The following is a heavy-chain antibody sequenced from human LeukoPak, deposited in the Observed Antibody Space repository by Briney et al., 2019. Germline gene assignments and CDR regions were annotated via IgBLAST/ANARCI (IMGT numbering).Heavy chain of an antibody. V-gene: IGHV3-7*04. CDR2: MNQDGSQK. CDR3: ARAYNHGWYG. CDR1: GFTFSTYA. J-gene: IGHJ4*02. Sequence: PGGSLRLSCSASGFTFSTYAMHWVRQAPGKGLEWVANMNQDGSQKYYVTSVKGRFTISRDNAKNSLYLQMNNLRADDTGVFYCARAYNHGWYGWGQGTLVTVSS. D-gene: IGHD6-19*01.